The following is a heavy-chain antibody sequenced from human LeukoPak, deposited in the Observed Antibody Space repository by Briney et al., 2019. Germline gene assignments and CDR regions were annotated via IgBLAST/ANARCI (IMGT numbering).Heavy chain of an antibody. V-gene: IGHV4-39*07. CDR1: GGSIRSTSYY. Sequence: SETLSLTCTVSGGSIRSTSYYWGWIRQPPGKGLEWIGSIYYSGNTYYNPSLKSRVTISVDTSKNQFSLKLSSVTAADTAVYYCARDYRYGYPSSWYHLVQIDLWGQGILVTVSS. CDR3: ARDYRYGYPSSWYHLVQIDL. J-gene: IGHJ4*02. D-gene: IGHD6-13*01. CDR2: IYYSGNT.